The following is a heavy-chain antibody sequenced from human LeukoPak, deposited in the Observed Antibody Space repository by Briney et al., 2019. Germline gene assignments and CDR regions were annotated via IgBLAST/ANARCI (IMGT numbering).Heavy chain of an antibody. V-gene: IGHV3-23*01. J-gene: IGHJ4*02. Sequence: GGSLRLSCAAPGFTFDDYGMSWVRQAPGKGLEWVSGISGRGASKYYADSVKGRFTISRDNSKNTLYLQMNSLRAEDTAVYYCAKSLLRRYSSSWYPGYWGQGTLVTVSS. CDR2: ISGRGASK. D-gene: IGHD6-13*01. CDR1: GFTFDDYG. CDR3: AKSLLRRYSSSWYPGY.